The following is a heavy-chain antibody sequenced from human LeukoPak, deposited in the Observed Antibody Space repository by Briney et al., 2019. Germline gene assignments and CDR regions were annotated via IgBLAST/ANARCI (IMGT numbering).Heavy chain of an antibody. CDR1: GYTFTSNY. V-gene: IGHV1-46*01. CDR2: INPSGGST. J-gene: IGHJ3*02. Sequence: ASVKVSCKAFGYTFTSNYMHWVRQAPGQGLEWMGIINPSGGSTSYAQKFQGRVTMTRDMSTSTVYMELSSLRSEDTAVYYCARDRLDYGDYGAFDIWGQGTMVTVSS. CDR3: ARDRLDYGDYGAFDI. D-gene: IGHD4-17*01.